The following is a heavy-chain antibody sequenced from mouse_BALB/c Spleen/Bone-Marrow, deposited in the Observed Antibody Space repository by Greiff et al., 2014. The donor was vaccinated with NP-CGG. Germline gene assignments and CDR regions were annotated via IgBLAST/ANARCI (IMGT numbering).Heavy chain of an antibody. CDR3: ARRWLPYAMDY. CDR1: GYTFTSYI. J-gene: IGHJ4*01. Sequence: VQLKESGPELVKPGASVKMSCKASGYTFTSYIMHWVKQKPGQGLEWIGYINPYNDGTKYNEKFKGKATLTSDKSSSTAYMERSSLTSEDSAVYYCARRWLPYAMDYWGQGTSVTVSA. V-gene: IGHV1-14*01. D-gene: IGHD2-3*01. CDR2: INPYNDGT.